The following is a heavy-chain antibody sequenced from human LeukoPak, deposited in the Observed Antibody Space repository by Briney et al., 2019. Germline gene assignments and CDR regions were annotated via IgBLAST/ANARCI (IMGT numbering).Heavy chain of an antibody. CDR2: MNPNSGNT. D-gene: IGHD3-3*01. V-gene: IGHV1-8*03. CDR1: GYTFTSYD. J-gene: IGHJ5*02. Sequence: GASVKVSCKASGYTFTSYDINWVRQATGQGLEWMGWMNPNSGNTGYAQKFQGRVTITRNTSISTAYMELSSLRSEDTAVYYCARHFSRGFWSGSYNWFDPWGQGTLVTVSS. CDR3: ARHFSRGFWSGSYNWFDP.